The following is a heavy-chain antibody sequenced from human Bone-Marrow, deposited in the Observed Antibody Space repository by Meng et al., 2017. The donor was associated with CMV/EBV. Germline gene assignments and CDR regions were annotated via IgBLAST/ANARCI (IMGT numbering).Heavy chain of an antibody. Sequence: ASVKVSCKASGYTFTGYYMHWVRQAPGQGLEWMGWINPNSGGTNYAQKFQGRVTMTRDTYISTAYMELSRLRSDDTAVYYCARNEGYCSSTSCGNYYYGMDVWGQGTTVTVSS. CDR2: INPNSGGT. CDR1: GYTFTGYY. V-gene: IGHV1-2*02. J-gene: IGHJ6*02. D-gene: IGHD2-2*01. CDR3: ARNEGYCSSTSCGNYYYGMDV.